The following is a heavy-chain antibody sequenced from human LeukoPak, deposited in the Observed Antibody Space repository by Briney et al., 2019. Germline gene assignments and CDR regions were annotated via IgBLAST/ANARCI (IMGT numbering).Heavy chain of an antibody. J-gene: IGHJ4*02. V-gene: IGHV3-21*01. Sequence: PGGSLRLSCAASGFTFSSYSMNWVRQAPGKGLEWVSSISSSSTYIYYADSMKGRFTISRDNAKNSLYLQMNSLRAEDTAVYYCVRGLYQQLVLVHWGQGTLVTVSS. CDR1: GFTFSSYS. CDR3: VRGLYQQLVLVH. D-gene: IGHD6-6*01. CDR2: ISSSSTYI.